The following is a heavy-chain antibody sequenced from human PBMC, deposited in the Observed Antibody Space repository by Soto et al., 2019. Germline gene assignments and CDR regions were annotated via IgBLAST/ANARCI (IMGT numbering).Heavy chain of an antibody. V-gene: IGHV1-2*04. J-gene: IGHJ6*02. Sequence: QVQLVQSGAEVKKPGASVKVSCKASGYTFTGYYMHWVRQAPGQGLEWMGWINPNSGGTNYAQKFQGWVTMTRDTSISTAYMELSRLRSDDTAVYYCARGHQMVRGVNRYYYGMDVWGQGTTVTVSS. CDR2: INPNSGGT. CDR1: GYTFTGYY. CDR3: ARGHQMVRGVNRYYYGMDV. D-gene: IGHD3-10*01.